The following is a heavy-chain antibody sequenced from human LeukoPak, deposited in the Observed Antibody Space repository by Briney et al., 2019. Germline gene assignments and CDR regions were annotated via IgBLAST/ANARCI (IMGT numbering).Heavy chain of an antibody. Sequence: SETLSLTSTVYTGSISSYYWSWIRQPPGKGLEWIGYIYYSGKTNYNPSLKSRATISVNTSKTQYSLKLSSVTAADTAMYYCARYRYITVFFDYWAQATLVTDSS. V-gene: IGHV4-59*01. CDR2: IYYSGKT. CDR3: ARYRYITVFFDY. D-gene: IGHD1-20*01. J-gene: IGHJ4*02. CDR1: TGSISSYY.